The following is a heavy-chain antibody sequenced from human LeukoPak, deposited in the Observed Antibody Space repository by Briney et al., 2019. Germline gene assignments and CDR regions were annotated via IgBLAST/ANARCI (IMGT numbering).Heavy chain of an antibody. J-gene: IGHJ4*02. CDR1: GFTFSDYY. CDR2: ISSSSSYI. D-gene: IGHD1-26*01. V-gene: IGHV3-11*06. CDR3: ARGYSGSYLLY. Sequence: GGSLRLSCAASGFTFSDYYMSWIRQAPGKGLEWVSSISSSSSYIYYADSVKGRFTISRDNAKNSLYLQMNSLRAEDTAVYYCARGYSGSYLLYWGQGTLVTVSS.